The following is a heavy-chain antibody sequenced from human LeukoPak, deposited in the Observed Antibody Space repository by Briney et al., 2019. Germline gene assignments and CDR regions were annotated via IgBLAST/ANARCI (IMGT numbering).Heavy chain of an antibody. CDR1: GFTFSSYW. CDR2: IKSDGSST. D-gene: IGHD3-22*01. J-gene: IGHJ3*02. CDR3: ARGSSGFVNGLDI. V-gene: IGHV3-74*01. Sequence: GGSLRLSCAASGFTFSSYWMHWVRQAPGKGLVWVSRIKSDGSSTSCADSVKGRFTISRDNAKNTLYLQMNSLRAEDTAVYFCARGSSGFVNGLDIWGQGTIVTVSP.